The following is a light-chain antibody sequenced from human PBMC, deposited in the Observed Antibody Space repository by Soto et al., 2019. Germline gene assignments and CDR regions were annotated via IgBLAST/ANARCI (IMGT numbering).Light chain of an antibody. CDR1: QNVHSSY. CDR2: GAS. V-gene: IGKV3-20*01. J-gene: IGKJ2*01. CDR3: QQYADLQST. Sequence: EIVLTQSPVTLSLSLGERATLSCRASQNVHSSYLAWYQQKPGQAPRLLIYGASSRATGIPDRFSGSGSGTDFTLSINRLEPEDFAVFYCQQYADLQSTFGQGTKLEIK.